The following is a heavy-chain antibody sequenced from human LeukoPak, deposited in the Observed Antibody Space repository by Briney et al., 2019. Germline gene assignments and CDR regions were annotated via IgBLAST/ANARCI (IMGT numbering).Heavy chain of an antibody. Sequence: ASVKVSCKASGYTFTGYYMHWVRQAPGQGLEWMGWINPNSGGTNYAQTFQGRVTMTRDTSISTAYMELSRLRSDDTAVYYCARDLSGSYPDYYYYYMDVWGNGTTVTVSS. CDR3: ARDLSGSYPDYYYYYMDV. J-gene: IGHJ6*03. V-gene: IGHV1-2*02. CDR2: INPNSGGT. CDR1: GYTFTGYY. D-gene: IGHD1-26*01.